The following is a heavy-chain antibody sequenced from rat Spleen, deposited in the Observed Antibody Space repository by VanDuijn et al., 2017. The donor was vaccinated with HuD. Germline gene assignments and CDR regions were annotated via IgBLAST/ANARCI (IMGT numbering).Heavy chain of an antibody. Sequence: EVQLVESGGGLVQPGMSLKLSCAASGFTFSDYNLAWVRQAPKKGLEWVATISYDGSSTYYRDSVKGRFTISRDNAKSTLYLQMDSLRSEDTAAYYCVQWNSRYFTYWGQGVMVTVSS. CDR3: VQWNSRYFTY. CDR2: ISYDGSST. J-gene: IGHJ2*01. D-gene: IGHD4-4*01. V-gene: IGHV5-7*01. CDR1: GFTFSDYN.